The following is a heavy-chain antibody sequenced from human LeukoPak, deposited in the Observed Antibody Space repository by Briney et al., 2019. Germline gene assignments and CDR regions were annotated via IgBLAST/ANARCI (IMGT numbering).Heavy chain of an antibody. Sequence: PSETLSLTCTVSGGSISSYYWSWIRQPPGKGLEWIGYINYSGSTNYNPSLKSRVTISVDTSKNQFSLKLSSVTAADTAVYYCARARRGTQNWFDPWGQGTLVTVSS. CDR2: INYSGST. CDR1: GGSISSYY. J-gene: IGHJ5*02. V-gene: IGHV4-59*01. CDR3: ARARRGTQNWFDP. D-gene: IGHD3-10*01.